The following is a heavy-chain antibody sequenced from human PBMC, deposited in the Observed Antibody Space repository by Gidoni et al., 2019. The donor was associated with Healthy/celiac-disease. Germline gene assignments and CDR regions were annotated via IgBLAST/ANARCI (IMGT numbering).Heavy chain of an antibody. CDR1: GGSFSGYY. Sequence: QVQLQQWGAGLLQPSETLSFTCAVYGGSFSGYYWSWIRQPPGKGLEWIGEINHSGSTNYNPSLKSRVTISVDTSKNQFSLKLSSVTAADTAVYYCARGIRYYYGSGSPDYWGQGTLVTVSS. J-gene: IGHJ4*02. V-gene: IGHV4-34*01. CDR2: INHSGST. D-gene: IGHD3-10*01. CDR3: ARGIRYYYGSGSPDY.